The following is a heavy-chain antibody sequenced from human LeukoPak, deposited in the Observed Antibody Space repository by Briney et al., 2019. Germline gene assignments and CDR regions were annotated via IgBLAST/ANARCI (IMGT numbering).Heavy chain of an antibody. Sequence: GGSLRLSCAASGFTVSTNYMSWVRQAPGKGLEWVSLIYSGGSTYYTDSVKGRFTISRDNSENTLYLQMNSLRAEDTAVYYCARDQGAAAGTNDYWGQGTLVTVSS. J-gene: IGHJ4*02. V-gene: IGHV3-66*01. CDR1: GFTVSTNY. D-gene: IGHD6-25*01. CDR2: IYSGGST. CDR3: ARDQGAAAGTNDY.